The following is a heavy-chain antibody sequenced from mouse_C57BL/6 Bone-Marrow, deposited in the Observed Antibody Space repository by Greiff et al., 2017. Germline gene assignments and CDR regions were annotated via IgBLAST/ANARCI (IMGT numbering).Heavy chain of an antibody. CDR1: GFNIKDDY. V-gene: IGHV14-4*01. Sequence: EVQLQESGAELVRPGASVKLSCTASGFNIKDDYMHWVKQRPEQGLEWIGWIDPENGDTEYASKFQGKATITADTSTNAAYLQLSSLTSEDTAVYYCTLHSNPYYWGQGTTLTVSS. D-gene: IGHD2-5*01. J-gene: IGHJ2*01. CDR3: TLHSNPYY. CDR2: IDPENGDT.